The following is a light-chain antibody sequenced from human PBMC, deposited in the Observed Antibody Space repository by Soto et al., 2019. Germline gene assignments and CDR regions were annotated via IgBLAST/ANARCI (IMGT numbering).Light chain of an antibody. J-gene: IGKJ1*01. V-gene: IGKV3-15*01. CDR3: QHYNNWPRT. CDR1: QSVSSN. CDR2: GAS. Sequence: EILMTHYPATLSVSPGERATLSCRASQSVSSNLAWYQQKPGQAPRLLFYGASTRATGIPARFSGSGSGTEFTLTISSLQSEDFAVYYCQHYNNWPRTFGQGTKVEIK.